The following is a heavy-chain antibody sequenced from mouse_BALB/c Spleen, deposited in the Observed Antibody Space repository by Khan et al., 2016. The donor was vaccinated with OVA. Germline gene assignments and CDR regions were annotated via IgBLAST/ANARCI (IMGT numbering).Heavy chain of an antibody. J-gene: IGHJ3*01. D-gene: IGHD1-1*02. CDR3: TRLAYYYNSEGFAY. CDR2: ISSGGSYT. V-gene: IGHV5-6*01. CDR1: GFTFSTYG. Sequence: MQLEESGGDLVKPGGSLKLSCAVSGFTFSTYGMSWVRQTPDRRLEWVATISSGGSYTYYVVSVKGRFTISRDNAKNTLYLQMSSLKSEDTAIYYCTRLAYYYNSEGFAYWGQGTLVTVSA.